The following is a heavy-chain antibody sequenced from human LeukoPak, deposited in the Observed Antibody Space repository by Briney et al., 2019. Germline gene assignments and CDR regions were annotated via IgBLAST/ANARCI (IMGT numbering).Heavy chain of an antibody. Sequence: GGSLRLSCAGSGFTFSDFWMTWVRQTPGKGLEWVANIKEDGTEKNLVDSVKGRFTISRDNAKNSLYLQMNSLRAEDTAVYYCAADGYNSPFDYWGQGTLVTVSS. D-gene: IGHD5-24*01. J-gene: IGHJ4*02. V-gene: IGHV3-7*01. CDR1: GFTFSDFW. CDR3: AADGYNSPFDY. CDR2: IKEDGTEK.